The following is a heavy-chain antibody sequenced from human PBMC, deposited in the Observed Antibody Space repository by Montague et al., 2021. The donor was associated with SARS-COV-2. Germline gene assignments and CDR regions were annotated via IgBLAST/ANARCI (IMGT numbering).Heavy chain of an antibody. V-gene: IGHV4-34*01. D-gene: IGHD4-23*01. J-gene: IGHJ4*02. CDR2: INHSGTT. Sequence: SETLSLTCAVYGGSFSDYYWTWIRQSPAKGLEWIAEINHSGTTNYNFNPSLRSRVTISVDTSKSQFSLKLSSVTVADTGVYYCARWDPQSLTLIGLRGKAASDYWGQGTLVTVSS. CDR1: GGSFSDYY. CDR3: ARWDPQSLTLIGLRGKAASDY.